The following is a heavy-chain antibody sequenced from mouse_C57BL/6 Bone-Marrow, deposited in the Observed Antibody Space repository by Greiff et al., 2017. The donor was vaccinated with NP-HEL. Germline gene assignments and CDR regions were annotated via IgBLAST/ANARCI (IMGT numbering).Heavy chain of an antibody. Sequence: EVQLVESGGGLVKPGGSLTLSCAASGFTFSSYAMSWVRHTPEKWLEWVATISDGGSYTYYPDNVKGRFTISRDNAKNNLYLQMSHLKSEDTAMYYCARDRGDGYYWFAYWGQGTLVTVSA. J-gene: IGHJ3*01. CDR2: ISDGGSYT. CDR3: ARDRGDGYYWFAY. D-gene: IGHD2-3*01. V-gene: IGHV5-4*01. CDR1: GFTFSSYA.